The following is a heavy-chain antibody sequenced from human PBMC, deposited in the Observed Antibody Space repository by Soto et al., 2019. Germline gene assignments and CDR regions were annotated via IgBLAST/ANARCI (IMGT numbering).Heavy chain of an antibody. Sequence: NPSETLSLTCTVSGGSISSGDYYWSWIRQPPGKGLEWIGYIYYSGSTYYNPSLKSRVTTSVDTSKNQFSLKLSSVTAADTAVYYCARVADCSGGRCYFSVDYWGQGTLVTVSS. D-gene: IGHD2-15*01. CDR1: GGSISSGDYY. CDR2: IYYSGST. J-gene: IGHJ4*02. V-gene: IGHV4-30-4*01. CDR3: ARVADCSGGRCYFSVDY.